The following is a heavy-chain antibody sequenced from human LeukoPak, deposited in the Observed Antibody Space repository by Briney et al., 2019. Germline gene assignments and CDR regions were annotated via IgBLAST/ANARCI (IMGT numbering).Heavy chain of an antibody. J-gene: IGHJ4*02. Sequence: SETLSLTCTVSGYSISSGYYWGWIRQPPGKGLEWIGSIYHSGSTYYNPSLKSRVTISVDTSKNQFSLKLSSVTAADTAVYYCATGGRLRWNYFDYWRQGTLVTVSS. V-gene: IGHV4-38-2*02. D-gene: IGHD4-23*01. CDR1: GYSISSGYY. CDR2: IYHSGST. CDR3: ATGGRLRWNYFDY.